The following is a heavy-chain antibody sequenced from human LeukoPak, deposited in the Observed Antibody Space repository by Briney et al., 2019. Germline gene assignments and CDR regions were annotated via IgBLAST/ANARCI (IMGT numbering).Heavy chain of an antibody. D-gene: IGHD6-13*01. CDR3: ARIGDSSSLYAFDI. CDR1: GYSISSGYY. J-gene: IGHJ3*02. Sequence: SETLFLTCTVSGYSISSGYYWGWIRQPPGKGMEWIGSIYHSGSTYYNPSLKSRVTISVDTSKNQFSLKLSSVTAADTAVYYCARIGDSSSLYAFDIWGQGTMVTVPS. V-gene: IGHV4-38-2*02. CDR2: IYHSGST.